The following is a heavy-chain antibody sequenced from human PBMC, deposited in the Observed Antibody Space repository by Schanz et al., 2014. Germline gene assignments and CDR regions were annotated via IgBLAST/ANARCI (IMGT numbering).Heavy chain of an antibody. J-gene: IGHJ3*02. CDR3: ARGYSTSSVDFDI. D-gene: IGHD6-6*01. CDR1: GYTFTTSG. Sequence: QVQLVQSGAEVKKPGASVKVSCKASGYTFTTSGISWVRQAPGQGLEWMGWISGYNANKFFAQRFQDRVTMTTDTSASTAYMELKSLRSDDTAVYYCARGYSTSSVDFDIWGQGTRVTVS. CDR2: ISGYNANK. V-gene: IGHV1-18*01.